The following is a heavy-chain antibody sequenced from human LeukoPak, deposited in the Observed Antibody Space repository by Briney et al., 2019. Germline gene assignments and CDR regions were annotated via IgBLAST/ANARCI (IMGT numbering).Heavy chain of an antibody. V-gene: IGHV4-61*01. Sequence: SETLSLTCTVSGASVSSSNYYWSWIRQPPGKGLEWIGYIYYSGSTNYNPSLKSRVTISVDTSKNQFSLKLSSVTAADTAVYYCARGAAAGSYYGMDVWGQGTTVTVSS. CDR2: IYYSGST. J-gene: IGHJ6*02. CDR1: GASVSSSNYY. CDR3: ARGAAAGSYYGMDV. D-gene: IGHD6-13*01.